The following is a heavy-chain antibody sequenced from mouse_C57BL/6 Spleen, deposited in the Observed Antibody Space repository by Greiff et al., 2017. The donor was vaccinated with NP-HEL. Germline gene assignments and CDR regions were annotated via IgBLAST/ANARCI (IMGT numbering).Heavy chain of an antibody. CDR2: IRNKANGYTT. CDR1: GFTFTDYY. CDR3: ARYKSNYPSFDY. J-gene: IGHJ2*01. D-gene: IGHD2-5*01. Sequence: EVKLMESGGGLVQPGGSLSLSCAASGFTFTDYYMSWVRQPPGKALEWLGFIRNKANGYTTEYSASVKGRFTISRDNSQSILYLQMNALRAEDSATYYCARYKSNYPSFDYWGQGTTLTVSS. V-gene: IGHV7-3*01.